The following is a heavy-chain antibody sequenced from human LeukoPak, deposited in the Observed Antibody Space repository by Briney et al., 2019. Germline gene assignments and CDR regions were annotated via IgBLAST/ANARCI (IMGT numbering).Heavy chain of an antibody. CDR1: GGSFSGYY. D-gene: IGHD4-17*01. CDR2: INHSGST. V-gene: IGHV4-34*01. J-gene: IGHJ3*02. CDR3: ARRTGYGDYAGAFDI. Sequence: SETLSLTCAVYGGSFSGYYWSWIRQPPGKGLEWIGEINHSGSTNYNPSLKSRVTISVDTSKNQFSLKLSSVTAADTAVYYCARRTGYGDYAGAFDIWGQGTMVTVSS.